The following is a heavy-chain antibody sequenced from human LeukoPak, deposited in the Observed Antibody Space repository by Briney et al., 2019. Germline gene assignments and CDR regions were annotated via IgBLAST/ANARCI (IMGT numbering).Heavy chain of an antibody. CDR1: GYTFTSYG. D-gene: IGHD3-22*01. J-gene: IGHJ4*02. V-gene: IGHV1-18*01. CDR3: ARSGYYDSSGPPDY. Sequence: GASAKVSCKASGYTFTSYGISWVRQAPGQGLEWMGWISAYNGNTNYAQKLQGRVTMTTDTSTSTAYMELRSLRSDDTAVYYCARSGYYDSSGPPDYWGQGTLVTVSS. CDR2: ISAYNGNT.